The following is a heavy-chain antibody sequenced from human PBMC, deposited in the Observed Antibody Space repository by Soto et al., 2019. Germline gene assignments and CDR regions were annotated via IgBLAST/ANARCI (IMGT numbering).Heavy chain of an antibody. J-gene: IGHJ6*02. CDR3: ARDRPGYCSGGSCYSGLGYYYYGMDV. CDR2: IIPIFGTA. V-gene: IGHV1-69*06. D-gene: IGHD2-15*01. CDR1: GGTFSSYA. Sequence: QVQLVQSGAEVKKPGSSVKVSCKASGGTFSSYAISWVRQAPGQGLEWMGGIIPIFGTANYAQKFQGRVTITADKSTRPAYMELSSLRSEDTAVYYCARDRPGYCSGGSCYSGLGYYYYGMDVWGQGTTFTVSS.